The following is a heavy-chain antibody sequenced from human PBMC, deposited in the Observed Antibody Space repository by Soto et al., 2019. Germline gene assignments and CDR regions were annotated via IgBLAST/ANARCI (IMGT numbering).Heavy chain of an antibody. Sequence: EVHMVESGGGLVQPGGSLRLSCAASGFSISDYWMSWVRQAPGKGLEWVGNINEDGSEENYVDSVKGRFTISRDNARNSLYLQMNSLRVEDTAGYYCCHTWVGGQGTLVTVSS. J-gene: IGHJ4*02. CDR2: INEDGSEE. CDR1: GFSISDYW. D-gene: IGHD1-26*01. V-gene: IGHV3-7*01. CDR3: CHTWV.